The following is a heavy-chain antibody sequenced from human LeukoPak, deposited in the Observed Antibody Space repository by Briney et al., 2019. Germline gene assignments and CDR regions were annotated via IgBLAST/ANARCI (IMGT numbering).Heavy chain of an antibody. Sequence: SETLSLTCTVSGGSISSYYWSWIRQPPGKGLEWIGRIYTSGSTNYNPSLKSRVTISVDTSKNQFSLKLSSVTAADTAVYYCARGNDYGGNDYWGQGTLVTVSS. CDR1: GGSISSYY. J-gene: IGHJ4*02. CDR3: ARGNDYGGNDY. CDR2: IYTSGST. V-gene: IGHV4-4*07. D-gene: IGHD4-17*01.